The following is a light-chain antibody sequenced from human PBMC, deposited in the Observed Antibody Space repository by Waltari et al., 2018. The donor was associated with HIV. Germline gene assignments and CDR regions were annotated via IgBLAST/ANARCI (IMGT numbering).Light chain of an antibody. CDR3: AAWDNILSGYV. V-gene: IGLV1-47*01. CDR1: SSNVGRDN. Sequence: QSALTQPPSTSGTPGQRVTMSCSGSSSNVGRDNVYWDQQIPGTAPKLLIYNDYQRPSGVPARFSGSRSGTSASLAISGLRSEDEADYYCAAWDNILSGYVFGTGTKVTVL. J-gene: IGLJ1*01. CDR2: NDY.